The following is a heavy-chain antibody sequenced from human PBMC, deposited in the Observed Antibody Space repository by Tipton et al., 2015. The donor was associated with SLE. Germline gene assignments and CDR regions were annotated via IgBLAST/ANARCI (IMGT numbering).Heavy chain of an antibody. CDR2: IYHSGST. CDR1: GGSISSSNW. V-gene: IGHV4-4*02. CDR3: ARDSRFLEWFHAFDI. D-gene: IGHD3-3*01. J-gene: IGHJ3*02. Sequence: GSLRLSCAVSGGSISSSNWWSWVRQPPGKGLEWIGEIYHSGSTYHNPSLKSRVTISVDTSKNQFSLKLSSVTAADTAVYYCARDSRFLEWFHAFDIWGQGTMVTVSS.